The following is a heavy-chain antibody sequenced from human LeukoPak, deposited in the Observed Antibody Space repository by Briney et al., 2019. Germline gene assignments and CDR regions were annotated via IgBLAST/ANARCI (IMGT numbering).Heavy chain of an antibody. Sequence: ASVKVSCKASGYTFTSYDINWVRQATGQGLEWMGWMNPNSGNTGYAQKFQGRVTMTRNTSISTAYMELSSLRSEDTAVYYCTRGRFYRGGNGVVGYWGQGTLVTVSS. CDR1: GYTFTSYD. J-gene: IGHJ4*02. D-gene: IGHD4-23*01. CDR3: TRGRFYRGGNGVVGY. V-gene: IGHV1-8*01. CDR2: MNPNSGNT.